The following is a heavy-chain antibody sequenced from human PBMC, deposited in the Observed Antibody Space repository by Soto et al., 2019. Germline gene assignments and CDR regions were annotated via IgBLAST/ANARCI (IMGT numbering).Heavy chain of an antibody. CDR2: ISAYNGNT. CDR3: ARDTIAYCGGDCYSVEDY. CDR1: GYTFTSYD. J-gene: IGHJ4*02. Sequence: ASVKVSCKASGYTFTSYDINWVRQATGQGLEWMGWISAYNGNTNYAQKLQGRVTMTTDTSTSTAYMELRSLRSDDTAVYYCARDTIAYCGGDCYSVEDYWGQGTLVTVSS. D-gene: IGHD2-21*02. V-gene: IGHV1-18*01.